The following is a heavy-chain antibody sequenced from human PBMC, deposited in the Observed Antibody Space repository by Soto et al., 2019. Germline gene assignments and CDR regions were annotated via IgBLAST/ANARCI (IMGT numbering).Heavy chain of an antibody. D-gene: IGHD3-9*01. CDR3: ASILRYFDWLPGYYYYGMDV. V-gene: IGHV1-46*03. J-gene: IGHJ6*02. Sequence: ASVKVSCKASGYTFTGYYMHWVRQAPGQGLEWMGIINPSGGSTSYAQKFQGRVTTTRDTSTSTVYMELSSLRSEDTAVYYCASILRYFDWLPGYYYYGMDVWGQGTTVTVSS. CDR2: INPSGGST. CDR1: GYTFTGYY.